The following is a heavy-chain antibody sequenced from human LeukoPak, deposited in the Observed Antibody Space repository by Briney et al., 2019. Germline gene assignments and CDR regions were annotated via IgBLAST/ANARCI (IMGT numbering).Heavy chain of an antibody. Sequence: GRSLRLSCAASGFTFYNYGMHWVRQAPVKGLEWVAVIWYDGSNKYYADSVKGRFTISRDNSKNSLYLQMNSLRAEDTAVYYCARETNSNYWGQGTLVTVSS. CDR1: GFTFYNYG. CDR3: ARETNSNY. D-gene: IGHD2/OR15-2a*01. CDR2: IWYDGSNK. J-gene: IGHJ4*02. V-gene: IGHV3-33*01.